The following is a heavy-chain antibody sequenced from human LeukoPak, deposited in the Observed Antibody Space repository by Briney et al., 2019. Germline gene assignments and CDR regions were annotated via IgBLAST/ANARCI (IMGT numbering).Heavy chain of an antibody. V-gene: IGHV1-8*01. CDR3: TRGSSGRRDN. D-gene: IGHD6-19*01. Sequence: ASVKVSCKASGYTFTSCDINWVRQATGQGLEWMGWMNPNSGNTGYGQSFQGRITMTRDITIGTAYMELSNLTSEDTAIYYCTRGSSGRRDNWGQGTLVTVSA. CDR1: GYTFTSCD. CDR2: MNPNSGNT. J-gene: IGHJ4*02.